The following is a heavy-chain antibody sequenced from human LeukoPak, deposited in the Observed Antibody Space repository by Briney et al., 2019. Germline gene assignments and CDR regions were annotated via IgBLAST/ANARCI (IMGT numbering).Heavy chain of an antibody. CDR1: GLTFSNSA. Sequence: GGSLRLSCAASGLTFSNSAMHWVRQAPGKGLEWVAVISYGGSNAYCADSVKGRFTISRDNSKNTLYLQMNSLRAEDTAVYYCARDRFSSGAAYFDYWGQGTLVTVSS. CDR2: ISYGGSNA. D-gene: IGHD6-19*01. CDR3: ARDRFSSGAAYFDY. V-gene: IGHV3-30-3*01. J-gene: IGHJ4*02.